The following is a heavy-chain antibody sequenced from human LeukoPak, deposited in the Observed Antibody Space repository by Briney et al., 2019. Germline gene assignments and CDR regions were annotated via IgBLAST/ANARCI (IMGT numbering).Heavy chain of an antibody. CDR3: ARRSCSGGNCYSGHSWFDT. J-gene: IGHJ5*02. Sequence: PSETLSLTCAVSGGSVRSGSYYWSWIRQPPGKGLKWIGYIFYSGSTNYNPALKSRVTISVDTSKNQFSLKVNSVTAADTAVYYCARRSCSGGNCYSGHSWFDTWGQGTPVTVSS. V-gene: IGHV4-61*01. CDR1: GGSVRSGSYY. D-gene: IGHD2-15*01. CDR2: IFYSGST.